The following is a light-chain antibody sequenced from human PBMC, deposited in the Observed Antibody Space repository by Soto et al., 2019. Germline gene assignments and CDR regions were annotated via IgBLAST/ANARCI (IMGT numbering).Light chain of an antibody. CDR2: GAS. CDR3: QQRSNWPWT. J-gene: IGKJ1*01. Sequence: EIVMTQSPDTLYVSPGEGATLSCRASQSVRTKLAWYQQKAGQAPRLLIYGASTRATGIPDRFSGSGSGTEFTLTISSLEPEDFAVYYCQQRSNWPWTFGQGTKVDIK. V-gene: IGKV3-11*01. CDR1: QSVRTK.